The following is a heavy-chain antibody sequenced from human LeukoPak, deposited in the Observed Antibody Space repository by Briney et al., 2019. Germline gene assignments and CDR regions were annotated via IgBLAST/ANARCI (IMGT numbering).Heavy chain of an antibody. D-gene: IGHD6-13*01. CDR2: INPNNGDT. Sequence: ASVTVSCKASGYIFTTYFIHWVRQAPGQGLEWMGWINPNNGDTNYVQKFQGRVTMTRDTSISTAYMELARLRSDDTAVYYCARTLAAAGTDYWGQGTLVTVSS. CDR3: ARTLAAAGTDY. V-gene: IGHV1-2*02. CDR1: GYIFTTYF. J-gene: IGHJ4*02.